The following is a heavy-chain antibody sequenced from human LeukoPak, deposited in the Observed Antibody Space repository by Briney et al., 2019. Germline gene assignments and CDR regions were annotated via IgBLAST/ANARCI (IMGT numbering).Heavy chain of an antibody. D-gene: IGHD2-2*01. CDR1: GYTLTGYY. V-gene: IGHV1-2*02. CDR2: INPNSGGT. Sequence: GASVKVPCKASGYTLTGYYMHWVRQAPGQGLEWMGWINPNSGGTNYAQKFQGRVTMTRDTSISTAYMELSRLRADDTAVYYCARGLRGSPAFDYWGQGTLVTVSS. J-gene: IGHJ4*02. CDR3: ARGLRGSPAFDY.